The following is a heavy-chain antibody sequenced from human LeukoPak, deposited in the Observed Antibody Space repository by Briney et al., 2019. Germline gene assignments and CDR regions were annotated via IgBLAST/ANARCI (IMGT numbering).Heavy chain of an antibody. CDR2: SRNKANSYTT. CDR1: GFTFSDHY. J-gene: IGHJ4*02. Sequence: GGSLRLSCAASGFTFSDHYIDWVRQAPGKGLEWVGRSRNKANSYTTEYAASVKGRFTISRDDSKNSLSLQMNSLKTEDTAVYYCTRPTEGRDGYWGQGTPVTVSS. CDR3: TRPTEGRDGY. V-gene: IGHV3-72*01. D-gene: IGHD1-1*01.